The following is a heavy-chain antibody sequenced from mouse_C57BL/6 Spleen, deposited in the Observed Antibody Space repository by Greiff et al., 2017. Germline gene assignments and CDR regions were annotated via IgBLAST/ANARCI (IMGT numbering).Heavy chain of an antibody. CDR1: GYTFTSYW. V-gene: IGHV1-55*01. J-gene: IGHJ1*03. CDR3: ASEGFYGSSPYWYFDV. CDR2: IYPGSGST. D-gene: IGHD1-1*01. Sequence: QVQLQQPGAELVKPGASVKMSCKASGYTFTSYWITWVKQRPGQGLEWIGDIYPGSGSTNYNEKFKSKATLTVDPSSSTAYMQLSSLTSEDSAVYYCASEGFYGSSPYWYFDVWGTGTTVTVSS.